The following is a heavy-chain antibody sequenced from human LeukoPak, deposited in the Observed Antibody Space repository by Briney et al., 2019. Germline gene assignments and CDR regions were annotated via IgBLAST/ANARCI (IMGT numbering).Heavy chain of an antibody. D-gene: IGHD3-22*01. CDR2: ISSSSSYI. J-gene: IGHJ4*02. Sequence: PGGSLRLSCAASGFTFSSHSMNWVRQAPGKGLEWVSSISSSSSYIYYADSVKGRFTISRDNAKNSLYLQMNSLRAEDTAVYYCARAGDYDSSGYYFEPSCFYYWGQGTLVTVSS. V-gene: IGHV3-21*01. CDR1: GFTFSSHS. CDR3: ARAGDYDSSGYYFEPSCFYY.